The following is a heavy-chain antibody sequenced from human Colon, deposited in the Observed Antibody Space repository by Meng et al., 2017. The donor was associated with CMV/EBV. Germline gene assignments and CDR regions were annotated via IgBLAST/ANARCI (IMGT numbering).Heavy chain of an antibody. CDR2: IKPNSDVT. CDR1: GYSVSDKY. Sequence: ASVKVSCKASGYSVSDKYLHWVRQAPGQGLEWMGWIKPNSDVTNYAKRFQGRVSMTRDTSINTAYMELSSLRSDDTAVYYCARDSFWSGYYFDYWGQGTLVTVSS. J-gene: IGHJ4*02. D-gene: IGHD3-3*01. V-gene: IGHV1-2*02. CDR3: ARDSFWSGYYFDY.